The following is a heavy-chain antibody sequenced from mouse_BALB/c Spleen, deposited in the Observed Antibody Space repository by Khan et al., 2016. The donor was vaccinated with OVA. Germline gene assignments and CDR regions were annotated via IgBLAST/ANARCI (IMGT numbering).Heavy chain of an antibody. CDR1: GYTFTSYW. CDR3: ARDRIDY. Sequence: QVQLKESGAELAKPGASVKMSCTASGYTFTSYWMHWIKQRPGQGLEWIGYINPTSGYTDYNQKFKDKATLTADKSSSTAYMQLSSLTSDDSAVYYGARDRIDYWGKGTALTVSS. J-gene: IGHJ2*01. V-gene: IGHV1-7*01. CDR2: INPTSGYT.